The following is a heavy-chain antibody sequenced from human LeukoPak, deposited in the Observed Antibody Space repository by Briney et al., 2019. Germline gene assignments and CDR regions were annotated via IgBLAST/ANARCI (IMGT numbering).Heavy chain of an antibody. J-gene: IGHJ4*02. Sequence: SVKVSCKASGGTFISYAISWVRQAPGQGLEWMGGIIPIFGTANYAQKFQGRVTITADESTSTAYMELSSLRSEDTAVYYCASRSWGGGYYFDYWGQGTLVTVSS. CDR3: ASRSWGGGYYFDY. V-gene: IGHV1-69*13. D-gene: IGHD3-10*01. CDR1: GGTFISYA. CDR2: IIPIFGTA.